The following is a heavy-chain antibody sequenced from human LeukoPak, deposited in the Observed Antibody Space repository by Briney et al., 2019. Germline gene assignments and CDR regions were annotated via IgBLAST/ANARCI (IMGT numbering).Heavy chain of an antibody. CDR1: GFTFSSYA. CDR2: ISSSGTM. V-gene: IGHV3-48*03. D-gene: IGHD1-14*01. Sequence: GGSLRLSCAASGFTFSSYAMHWVRQAPGKGLEWVSYISSSGTMYYADSVKGRFTISRDNAKNSLYLQMNSLRAEDTAVYNCVRGSQPNQNNWFEPWGQGTLVTVSS. J-gene: IGHJ5*02. CDR3: VRGSQPNQNNWFEP.